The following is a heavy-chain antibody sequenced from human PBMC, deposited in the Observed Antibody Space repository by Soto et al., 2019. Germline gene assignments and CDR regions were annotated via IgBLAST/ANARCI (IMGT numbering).Heavy chain of an antibody. CDR2: MNQHGSDI. CDR3: ATDTYCPATCYRGHGN. J-gene: IGHJ4*02. D-gene: IGHD2-8*02. CDR1: GFTFSSYW. V-gene: IGHV3-7*03. Sequence: EVQLVESGGDLVQPGGSLRLSCAASGFTFSSYWMAWVRQSPGKGLEWVASMNQHGSDIQYVDSVRGRFTISRDNASNLVYLQTNNLRVEDTAMCYCATDTYCPATCYRGHGNWGQGALVTVSS.